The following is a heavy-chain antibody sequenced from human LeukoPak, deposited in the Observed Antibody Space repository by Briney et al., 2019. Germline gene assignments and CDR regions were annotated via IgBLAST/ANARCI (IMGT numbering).Heavy chain of an antibody. CDR2: VWYDGSEK. V-gene: IGHV3-33*01. D-gene: IGHD7-27*01. CDR3: ARDRGDPDYYFDQ. CDR1: GFTFSSHG. J-gene: IGHJ4*02. Sequence: GGSLRLSCAASGFTFSSHGIHWVRQAPGKGLEWVAVVWYDGSEKYYADSVKGRFTISRDNSKNTLYLQMNSLRAEDTAIYYCARDRGDPDYYFDQWGQGTLVTVSS.